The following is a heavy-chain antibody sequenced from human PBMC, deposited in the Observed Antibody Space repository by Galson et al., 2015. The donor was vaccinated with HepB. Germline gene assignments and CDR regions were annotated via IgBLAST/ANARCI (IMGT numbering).Heavy chain of an antibody. Sequence: SLRLSCAASGFTFSSYAMSWVRQAPGKGLEWVSAISGSGGSTYYADSVKGRFTISRDNSKNTLYLQMNTLRAEDTAVYYCAKGEGGGYGYGVFDYWGQGTLVTVSS. CDR2: ISGSGGST. CDR3: AKGEGGGYGYGVFDY. CDR1: GFTFSSYA. J-gene: IGHJ4*02. V-gene: IGHV3-23*01. D-gene: IGHD5-18*01.